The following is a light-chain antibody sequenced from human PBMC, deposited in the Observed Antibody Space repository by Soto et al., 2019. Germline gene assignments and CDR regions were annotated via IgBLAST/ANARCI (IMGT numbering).Light chain of an antibody. CDR3: QQYNNWPRT. Sequence: IVLTQSPATLSLSPGKRATLSCRASQSVSSNYLAWYQQKPGQAPRLLVYGASSRATGIPDRFSGSGSGTDFTLTIGRLEPEDFAVYYCQQYNNWPRTFGQGTKVDIK. V-gene: IGKV3-20*01. J-gene: IGKJ1*01. CDR2: GAS. CDR1: QSVSSNY.